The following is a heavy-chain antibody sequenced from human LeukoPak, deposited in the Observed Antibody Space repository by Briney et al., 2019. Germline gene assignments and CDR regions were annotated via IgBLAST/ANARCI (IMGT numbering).Heavy chain of an antibody. CDR3: TQDPTVWFGDSSDS. Sequence: GGSLRLSCTASGFTFSDACMSWVRHAPGRGLEWVGRIVGKSDGGTPDYAAPVKSRFTTSKDASRNTLYLQMNRLRTEDPAVHYCTQDPTVWFGDSSDSWGQGTLVIVSS. CDR1: GFTFSDAC. CDR2: IVGKSDGGTP. J-gene: IGHJ4*02. V-gene: IGHV3-15*04. D-gene: IGHD3-10*01.